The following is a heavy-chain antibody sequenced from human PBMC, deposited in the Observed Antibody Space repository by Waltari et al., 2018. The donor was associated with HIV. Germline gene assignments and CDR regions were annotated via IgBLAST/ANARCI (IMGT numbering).Heavy chain of an antibody. CDR1: GDSTSSYY. Sequence: QVQLQESGPGQVKPSETLSLSGTVSGDSTSSYYWSWIRRPPGKGLEWIGHIYYSRSTNYNPSLESRVTLSVDTSKSQFTLRLSSVTAADTAVYYCARSWFGESGPRGAFDIWGQGTMVTVSS. J-gene: IGHJ3*02. CDR3: ARSWFGESGPRGAFDI. V-gene: IGHV4-59*13. D-gene: IGHD3-10*01. CDR2: IYYSRST.